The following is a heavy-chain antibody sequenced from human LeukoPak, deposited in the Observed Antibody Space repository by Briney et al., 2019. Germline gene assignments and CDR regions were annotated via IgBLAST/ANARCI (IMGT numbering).Heavy chain of an antibody. V-gene: IGHV3-23*01. CDR1: GFTFSRKA. Sequence: GGSLRLSCAASGFTFSRKAMSWVRQAPGKGLEWVSGISDGGRSTYYANSVKGRFTISRDNSKNTLYLQMNSLRAEDTAVYYCAKVSPAYYDFFDAFDIWGQGTMVTVSS. D-gene: IGHD3-3*01. CDR2: ISDGGRST. CDR3: AKVSPAYYDFFDAFDI. J-gene: IGHJ3*02.